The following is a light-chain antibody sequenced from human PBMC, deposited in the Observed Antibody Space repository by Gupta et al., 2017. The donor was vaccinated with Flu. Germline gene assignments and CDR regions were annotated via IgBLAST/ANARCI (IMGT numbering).Light chain of an antibody. CDR3: GTWDNILSAWV. V-gene: IGLV1-51*02. J-gene: IGLJ3*02. CDR2: ENN. Sequence: QSVLTQPPSVSAAPGQKVTISCSGSSSNIANNYVSWYQQLPGTAPKLLIYENNKRPSGIPDRFSGSKSDTSATLGITGLQTGDEADYYCGTWDNILSAWVFGGGTKLTVL. CDR1: SSNIANNY.